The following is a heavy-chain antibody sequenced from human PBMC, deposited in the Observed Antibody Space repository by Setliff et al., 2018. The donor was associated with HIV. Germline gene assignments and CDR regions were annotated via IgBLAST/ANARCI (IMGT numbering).Heavy chain of an antibody. CDR2: IWYDGSNK. Sequence: GGSLRLSCAASGFNFKSYAMHWVRQSPGKGLEWVAVIWYDGSNKYYADSVKGRFTISRDNSKNTLYLQMNSLRAEDTAVYFCARDQIRSRYYYYYTDVWGKGTPVTVSS. CDR1: GFNFKSYA. CDR3: ARDQIRSRYYYYYTDV. J-gene: IGHJ6*03. D-gene: IGHD3-3*01. V-gene: IGHV3-33*08.